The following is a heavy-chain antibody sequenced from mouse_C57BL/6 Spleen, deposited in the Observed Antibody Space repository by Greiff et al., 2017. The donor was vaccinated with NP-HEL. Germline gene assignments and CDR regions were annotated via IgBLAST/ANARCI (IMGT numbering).Heavy chain of an antibody. V-gene: IGHV1-42*01. CDR1: GYSFTGYY. CDR3: ASTLYPYYFDY. Sequence: VHVKPSGPELVKPGASVKISCKASGYSFTGYYMNWVKQSPEKSLEWIGEINPSTGGTTYNQKFKAKATLTVDKSSSTAYMQLKSLTSEDSAVYYCASTLYPYYFDYWGQGTTLTVSS. J-gene: IGHJ2*01. CDR2: INPSTGGT.